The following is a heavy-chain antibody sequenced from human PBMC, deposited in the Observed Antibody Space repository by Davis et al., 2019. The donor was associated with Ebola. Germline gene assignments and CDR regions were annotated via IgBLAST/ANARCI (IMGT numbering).Heavy chain of an antibody. D-gene: IGHD5-18*01. Sequence: GESLKISCAASGFTFSSYDMHWVRQGTGKGLEWVSAFGTAGDTYYPGSVKGRFTISRENAKNSLYLQMNSLRAEDTAVYYCARVRFGDTAVDYWGQGTLVTVSS. CDR2: FGTAGDT. V-gene: IGHV3-13*01. CDR1: GFTFSSYD. J-gene: IGHJ4*02. CDR3: ARVRFGDTAVDY.